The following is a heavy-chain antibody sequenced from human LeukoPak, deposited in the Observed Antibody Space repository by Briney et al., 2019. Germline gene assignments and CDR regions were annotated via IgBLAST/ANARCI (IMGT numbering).Heavy chain of an antibody. D-gene: IGHD4-23*01. V-gene: IGHV4-34*01. CDR2: INHSGST. CDR3: ARFRDYGGYDAFDI. J-gene: IGHJ3*02. CDR1: GGSFSGYY. Sequence: SETLSLTCAVYGGSFSGYYWSWIRQPPGKGLEWIGEINHSGSTNYNPSLKSRVTISVDTSKDQFSLKLSSVTAADTAVYYCARFRDYGGYDAFDIWGQGTMVTVSS.